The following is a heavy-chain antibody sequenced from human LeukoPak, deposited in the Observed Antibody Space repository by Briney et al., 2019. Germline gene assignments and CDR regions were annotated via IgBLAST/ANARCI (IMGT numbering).Heavy chain of an antibody. CDR2: IYYRGST. J-gene: IGHJ6*03. CDR1: GGSISSYY. CDR3: ARVGDGYNYFPYYYMDF. D-gene: IGHD5-24*01. V-gene: IGHV4-59*01. Sequence: KTSETLSLTCIVSGGSISSYYWSWIQQPPGKGLGWIGNIYYRGSTNYNPSLNSRVIMSVDTTNNQFSLRLSSVTAADTAIYYCARVGDGYNYFPYYYMDFWGKGTTVIVSS.